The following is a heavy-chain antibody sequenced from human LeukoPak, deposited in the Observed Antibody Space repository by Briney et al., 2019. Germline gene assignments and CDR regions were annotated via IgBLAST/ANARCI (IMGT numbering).Heavy chain of an antibody. V-gene: IGHV3-23*01. J-gene: IGHJ4*02. CDR3: ARDALGPPVSSSSDPLVY. CDR2: ISGSCGST. CDR1: GFTVSSYA. Sequence: GGSLRLSCAACGFTVSSYAMSWVRQAPGKGLEWVSPISGSCGSTYYADSVKGRFTLSRDNSKNTLYLQMNSLRAEDTAVYYCARDALGPPVSSSSDPLVYWREGTLVTVSS. D-gene: IGHD6-6*01.